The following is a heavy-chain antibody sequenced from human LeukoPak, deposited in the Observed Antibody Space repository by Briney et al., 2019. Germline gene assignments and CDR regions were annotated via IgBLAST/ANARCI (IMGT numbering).Heavy chain of an antibody. CDR2: IYYSGST. CDR1: GGSISSSSYY. V-gene: IGHV4-39*01. CDR3: ARHSTDYSRVRWFDP. Sequence: SETLSLTCTVSGGSISSSSYYWGWIRQPPGRGLEWIGIIYYSGSTYSNPSLKSRVTISVDTSKNQFSLKLSSVTAADTAVYYCARHSTDYSRVRWFDPWGQGTLVTVSS. D-gene: IGHD6-13*01. J-gene: IGHJ5*02.